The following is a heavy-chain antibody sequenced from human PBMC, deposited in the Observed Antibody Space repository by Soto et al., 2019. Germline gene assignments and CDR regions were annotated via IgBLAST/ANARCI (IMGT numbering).Heavy chain of an antibody. J-gene: IGHJ4*02. CDR3: ASGRGSGWSF. Sequence: SVKVSCKASGYSFTNNDVSWVRQAPGQGLEWMGGIIPIFGTANYAQKFQGRVTITADESTSTAYMELSSLRSEDTAVYYCASGRGSGWSFWGQGTLVTVSS. CDR2: IIPIFGTA. V-gene: IGHV1-69*13. D-gene: IGHD6-19*01. CDR1: GYSFTNND.